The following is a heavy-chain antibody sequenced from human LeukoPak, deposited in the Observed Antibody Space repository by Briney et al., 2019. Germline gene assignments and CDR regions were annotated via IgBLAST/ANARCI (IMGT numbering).Heavy chain of an antibody. J-gene: IGHJ4*02. D-gene: IGHD2-21*02. CDR3: ARFLMVTAGDY. Sequence: GGSLRLSCAASGFTVSSTYITWVRQAPGKWLEWVSVIYSGGNTYYADSVEGRFTISRDNSKNTVYLQMNSLRDEDTAVYFCARFLMVTAGDYWGQGTPVTVSS. CDR1: GFTVSSTY. V-gene: IGHV3-66*01. CDR2: IYSGGNT.